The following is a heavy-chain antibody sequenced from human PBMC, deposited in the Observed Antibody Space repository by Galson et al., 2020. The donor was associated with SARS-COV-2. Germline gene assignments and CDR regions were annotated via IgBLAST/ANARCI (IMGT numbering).Heavy chain of an antibody. D-gene: IGHD3-3*01. V-gene: IGHV4-39*01. CDR1: GGSMSSSSLY. J-gene: IGHJ5*02. Sequence: SETLSLTCTVSGGSMSSSSLYWGWIRQPPGRGLEWIGTIYSGGTTYYNLSLKSRVTLSVHTSKNQLSLNLSSVTAADTAVYYCARQSGGPGDGFWSGDRPQWWFDPWCQGTLVTVSS. CDR2: IYSGGTT. CDR3: ARQSGGPGDGFWSGDRPQWWFDP.